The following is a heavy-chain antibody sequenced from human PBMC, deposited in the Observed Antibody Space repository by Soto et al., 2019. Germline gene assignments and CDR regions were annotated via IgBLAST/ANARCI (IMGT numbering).Heavy chain of an antibody. D-gene: IGHD3-3*01. CDR3: ARAGVTISGGVVDYSGMDV. CDR1: GFTFSSFE. J-gene: IGHJ6*02. V-gene: IGHV3-48*03. Sequence: PGGSLRLSCAASGFTFSSFEMNWVRQAPGKGLERVSYISPSGSTKYYADTEKGRFTISRDDAKNSMYLQMNSLRIENTAVYYCARAGVTISGGVVDYSGMDVWGQGTTVTVSS. CDR2: ISPSGSTK.